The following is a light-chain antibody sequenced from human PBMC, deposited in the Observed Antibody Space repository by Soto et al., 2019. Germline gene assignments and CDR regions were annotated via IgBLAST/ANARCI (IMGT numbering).Light chain of an antibody. CDR3: QQSYNTLAFT. V-gene: IGKV1-39*01. CDR2: SAS. J-gene: IGKJ3*01. CDR1: QSISRY. Sequence: DIQMTQSPSSLSASVGDRVTITCRASQSISRYLNWYQQKPGKAPKLLIYSASSLQSGVPSRFSGSGSGTDFTLTISSLQPEDFATYYCQQSYNTLAFTFGPGTTVDIK.